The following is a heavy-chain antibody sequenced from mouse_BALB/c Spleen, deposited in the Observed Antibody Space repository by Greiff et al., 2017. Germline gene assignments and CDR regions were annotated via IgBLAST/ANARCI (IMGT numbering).Heavy chain of an antibody. J-gene: IGHJ4*01. D-gene: IGHD2-1*01. V-gene: IGHV3-2*02. CDR1: GYSITSDYA. CDR2: ISYSGST. Sequence: EVQLVESGPGLVKPSQSLSLTCTVTGYSITSDYAWNWIRQFPGNKLEWMGYISYSGSTSYNPSLKSRISITRDTSKNQFFLQLNSVTTEDTATYYSALYGNYVDYAMDYWGQGTSVTVSS. CDR3: ALYGNYVDYAMDY.